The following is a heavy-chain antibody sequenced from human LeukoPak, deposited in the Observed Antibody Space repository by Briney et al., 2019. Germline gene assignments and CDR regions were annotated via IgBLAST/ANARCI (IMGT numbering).Heavy chain of an antibody. J-gene: IGHJ4*02. Sequence: ASVKVSCKASGYTFTSYAMNWVRQAPGQGLEWMGWINTNTGNPTYAQGFTGRFVFSLDTSVSTAYLQISSLKAEDTAVYYCAREAGYCSSTSCYNLFDYWAREPWSPSPQ. CDR3: AREAGYCSSTSCYNLFDY. V-gene: IGHV7-4-1*02. CDR1: GYTFTSYA. CDR2: INTNTGNP. D-gene: IGHD2-2*02.